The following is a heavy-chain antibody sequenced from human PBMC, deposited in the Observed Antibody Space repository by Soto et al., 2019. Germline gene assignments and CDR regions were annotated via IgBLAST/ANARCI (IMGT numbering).Heavy chain of an antibody. V-gene: IGHV3-23*01. CDR3: AKDQPVNTVTGT. CDR1: GFTFSIYA. CDR2: ISGSGGST. Sequence: WGSLRICCASSGFTFSIYAMSWVRQAPGKGLEWVSAISGSGGSTYYADSVKGRFTISRDNSKNTLYLQMNSLRAEDTAVYYCAKDQPVNTVTGTWGQGPLVTVSS. J-gene: IGHJ5*02. D-gene: IGHD4-17*01.